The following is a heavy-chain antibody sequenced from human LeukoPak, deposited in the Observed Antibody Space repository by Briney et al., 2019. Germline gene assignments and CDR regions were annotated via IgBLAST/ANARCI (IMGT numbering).Heavy chain of an antibody. D-gene: IGHD3-9*01. Sequence: GGSLRLSCAASGFTFSSYGMHWVRQAPGKGLEWVAVIWYDGSNKYYADSVKGRFTISRDNSKNTLYLQMNSLRAEDTAVYYCARTRRSQYYDILTGPYRPRITDYWGQGTLVTVSS. CDR2: IWYDGSNK. J-gene: IGHJ4*02. CDR3: ARTRRSQYYDILTGPYRPRITDY. V-gene: IGHV3-33*01. CDR1: GFTFSSYG.